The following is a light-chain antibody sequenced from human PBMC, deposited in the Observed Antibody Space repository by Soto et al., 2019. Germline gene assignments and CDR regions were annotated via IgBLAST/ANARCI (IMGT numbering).Light chain of an antibody. CDR2: DAF. J-gene: IGKJ5*01. CDR1: QSVSRY. Sequence: EIVLTQSPATLSLSPGERATLSCRASQSVSRYLAWYQQKPGQAPRLLIYDAFNRAAGIPARFSGSGSGTDFTLTISSLEPEDFAVYYCQQRSNWPITFGQGTRLEI. CDR3: QQRSNWPIT. V-gene: IGKV3-11*01.